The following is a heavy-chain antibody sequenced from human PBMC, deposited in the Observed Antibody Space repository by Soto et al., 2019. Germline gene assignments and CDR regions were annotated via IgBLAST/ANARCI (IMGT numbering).Heavy chain of an antibody. V-gene: IGHV3-23*01. CDR3: AKDQEYSSSAPGQCTQEYYYYYGMDV. D-gene: IGHD6-6*01. Sequence: GGSLRLSCAASGFTFSSYAMSWVCQAPGKGLEWVSAISGSGGSTYYADSVKGRFTISRDNSKNTLYLQMNSLRAEDTAVYYCAKDQEYSSSAPGQCTQEYYYYYGMDVWGQGTTVTVSS. CDR2: ISGSGGST. J-gene: IGHJ6*02. CDR1: GFTFSSYA.